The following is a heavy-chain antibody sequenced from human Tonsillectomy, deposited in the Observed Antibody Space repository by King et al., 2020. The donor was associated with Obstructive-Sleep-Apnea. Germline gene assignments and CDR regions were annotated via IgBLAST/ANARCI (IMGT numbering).Heavy chain of an antibody. CDR3: ARDPAFGTGRHYFDY. CDR1: GGSISSYY. D-gene: IGHD3-10*01. V-gene: IGHV4-59*01. CDR2: IYYSGST. Sequence: QLQESGPGLVKPSETLSLTCTVSGGSISSYYWSWIRQPPGKGLEWIGYIYYSGSTNYNPSLKSRVTISVDTSKNQFSLKLSSVTAADTAVYYCARDPAFGTGRHYFDYWGQGTLVTVSS. J-gene: IGHJ4*02.